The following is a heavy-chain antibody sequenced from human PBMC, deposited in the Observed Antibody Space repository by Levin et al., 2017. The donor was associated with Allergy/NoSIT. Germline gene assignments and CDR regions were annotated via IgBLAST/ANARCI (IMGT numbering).Heavy chain of an antibody. CDR1: GGSFSGYY. CDR2: INHSGST. D-gene: IGHD4-23*01. CDR3: ARADTTVVTHFDY. Sequence: PSETLSLTCAVYGGSFSGYYWSWIRQPPGKGLEWIGEINHSGSTNYNPSLKSRVTISVDTSKNQFSLKLSSVTAADTAVYYCARADTTVVTHFDYWGQGTLVTVSS. J-gene: IGHJ4*02. V-gene: IGHV4-34*01.